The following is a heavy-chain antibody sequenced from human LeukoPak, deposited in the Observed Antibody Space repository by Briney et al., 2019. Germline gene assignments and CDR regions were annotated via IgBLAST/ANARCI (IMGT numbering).Heavy chain of an antibody. CDR1: GFTFSSYA. D-gene: IGHD2-21*02. CDR3: AKGRGLHCGVDCYSDC. V-gene: IGHV3-23*01. Sequence: GGSLRLSCAASGFTFSSYAMSWVRQAPGKGLEWVSAISGSGDSTYYADSMKGRFTISRDNSKNTLYLQMSSLRAEDTAVYYCAKGRGLHCGVDCYSDCWGQGTLVTVSS. J-gene: IGHJ4*02. CDR2: ISGSGDST.